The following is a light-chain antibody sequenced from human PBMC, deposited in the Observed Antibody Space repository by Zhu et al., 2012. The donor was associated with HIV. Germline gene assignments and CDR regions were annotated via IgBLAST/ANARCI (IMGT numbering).Light chain of an antibody. V-gene: IGKV1-9*01. J-gene: IGKJ2*01. Sequence: DIQLTQSPSFLSASVGDRVTITCRASQDISSDLAWYQQTPGKAPKLLISAASTLQVGVPSTFSGSGSGTEFTLTISGLQPEDSATYHCQQLKYVTLITFGQGTKVEI. CDR1: QDISSD. CDR3: QQLKYVTLIT. CDR2: AAS.